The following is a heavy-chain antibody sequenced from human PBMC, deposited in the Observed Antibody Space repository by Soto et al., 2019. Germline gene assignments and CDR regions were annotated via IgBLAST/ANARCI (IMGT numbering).Heavy chain of an antibody. J-gene: IGHJ2*01. CDR2: IHYSGVT. D-gene: IGHD1-1*01. CDR1: GGSISRDY. Sequence: QVQLQESVPGLVKPSETLSLTCTVSGGSISRDYWSWIRQPPGKGREWIAYIHYSGVTNHNPSLQSRVTISVATSKNQFSLKLSYVTTADTAVYYCTRGPPLSGTNYWYFDLWGRGTLVTVSS. V-gene: IGHV4-59*01. CDR3: TRGPPLSGTNYWYFDL.